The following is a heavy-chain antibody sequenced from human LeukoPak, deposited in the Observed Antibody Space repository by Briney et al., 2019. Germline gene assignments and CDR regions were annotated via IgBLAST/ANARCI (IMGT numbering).Heavy chain of an antibody. D-gene: IGHD3-3*01. CDR1: GFTFSSYS. Sequence: GGSLRLSCAASGFTFSSYSMNWVRQAPGKGLEWVSSISSSSSYIYYADSVKGRFTISRDNSKNTLYLQMNSLRAEDTAVYYCAKDMSLYYDFWSGYPPDYWGQRTPVTVSS. CDR3: AKDMSLYYDFWSGYPPDY. CDR2: ISSSSSYI. J-gene: IGHJ4*02. V-gene: IGHV3-21*01.